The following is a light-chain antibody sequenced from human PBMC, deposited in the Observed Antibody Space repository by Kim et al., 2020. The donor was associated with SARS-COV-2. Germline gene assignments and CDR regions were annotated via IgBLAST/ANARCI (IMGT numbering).Light chain of an antibody. Sequence: EIVMTQSPATLSVSPGERVTLSCRSSQSVDSNLAWYQQKPGHAPRLLIYGASTRATDIPARFSGSGSGTEFTLIISSLQSEDFAVYYCQQYSHWPPYTFGQGTKLEIK. V-gene: IGKV3-15*01. J-gene: IGKJ2*01. CDR1: QSVDSN. CDR3: QQYSHWPPYT. CDR2: GAS.